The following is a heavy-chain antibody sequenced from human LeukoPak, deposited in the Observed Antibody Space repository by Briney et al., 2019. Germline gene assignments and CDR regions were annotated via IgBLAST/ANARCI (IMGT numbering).Heavy chain of an antibody. CDR1: GYSFINFNYW. Sequence: GESLKISCQGFGYSFINFNYWIAWVRQMPGKGLEWMGIIYLGDSDTKYSPSFQGQVTISADKSINSAYLQWSSLKASDTAMYYCALLQGGSGWYTGYFDYWGQGTLVTVSS. V-gene: IGHV5-51*01. CDR2: IYLGDSDT. J-gene: IGHJ4*02. CDR3: ALLQGGSGWYTGYFDY. D-gene: IGHD6-19*01.